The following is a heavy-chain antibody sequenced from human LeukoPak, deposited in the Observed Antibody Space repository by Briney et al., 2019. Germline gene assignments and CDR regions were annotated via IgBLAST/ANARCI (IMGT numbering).Heavy chain of an antibody. V-gene: IGHV4-4*07. Sequence: SETLSLTCTVSGDSISSYYWSWIRQPAGKGLEWIGRIYNSGTTNYNPSLRGRVTMSLDTPKNQFSLKLNSVTAADTAVYYCARGTTTGPWYFDLWGRGTLVTVSS. J-gene: IGHJ2*01. CDR2: IYNSGTT. CDR3: ARGTTTGPWYFDL. D-gene: IGHD1-14*01. CDR1: GDSISSYY.